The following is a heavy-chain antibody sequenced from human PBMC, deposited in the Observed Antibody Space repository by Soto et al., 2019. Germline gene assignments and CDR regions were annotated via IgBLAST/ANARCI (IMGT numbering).Heavy chain of an antibody. D-gene: IGHD5-12*01. V-gene: IGHV1-2*04. Sequence: QVQLVQSGAEVKKPGASVKVSCKASGYTFTGYYMHWVRQAPGQGLEWMGWINPNSGGTNYAQKFQGWVTKTRDTSISKAYMELSRLRSDDTAGYYFARGQGGLVATTSWYFELWGRGTLVTVSS. CDR3: ARGQGGLVATTSWYFEL. CDR1: GYTFTGYY. J-gene: IGHJ2*01. CDR2: INPNSGGT.